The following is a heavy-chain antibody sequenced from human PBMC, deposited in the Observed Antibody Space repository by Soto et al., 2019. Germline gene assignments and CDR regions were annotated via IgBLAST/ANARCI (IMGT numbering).Heavy chain of an antibody. Sequence: PSETLSLTCAVYGGSFSGYYLSWIRQPPGKGLEWIGEINHSGSTNYNPSLKSRVTISVDTSKNQFSLKLSSVTAADTAVYYCARDDLYGGWFDPWGQGTLVTVSS. J-gene: IGHJ5*02. V-gene: IGHV4-34*01. CDR1: GGSFSGYY. CDR2: INHSGST. D-gene: IGHD4-17*01. CDR3: ARDDLYGGWFDP.